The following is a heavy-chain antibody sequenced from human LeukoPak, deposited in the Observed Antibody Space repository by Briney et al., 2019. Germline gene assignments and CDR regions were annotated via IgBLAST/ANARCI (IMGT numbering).Heavy chain of an antibody. CDR2: ISYDGSNK. Sequence: PGRSLRFSCAASGFTFSSYGMHWVRQAPGKGLEWVAVISYDGSNKYYADSVKGRFTISRDNSKNTLYLQMNSLRAEDTAVYYCAKDRPPYSSGWFFDYWGQGTLVTVSS. CDR1: GFTFSSYG. CDR3: AKDRPPYSSGWFFDY. V-gene: IGHV3-30*18. D-gene: IGHD6-19*01. J-gene: IGHJ4*02.